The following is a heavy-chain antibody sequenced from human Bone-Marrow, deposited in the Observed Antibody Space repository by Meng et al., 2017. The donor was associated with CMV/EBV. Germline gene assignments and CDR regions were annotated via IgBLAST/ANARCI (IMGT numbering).Heavy chain of an antibody. CDR3: ARDKGAAASLYYYYYGMDV. CDR1: GFTFSSYE. V-gene: IGHV3-48*03. D-gene: IGHD2-2*01. Sequence: GESLKISCVSSGFTFSSYEMNWVRQAPGKGLEWVSYISSSGSTIYYADSVKGRFTISRDNAKNSLYLQMNSLRAEDTAVYYCARDKGAAASLYYYYYGMDVWGQGTTVNGAS. J-gene: IGHJ6*02. CDR2: ISSSGSTI.